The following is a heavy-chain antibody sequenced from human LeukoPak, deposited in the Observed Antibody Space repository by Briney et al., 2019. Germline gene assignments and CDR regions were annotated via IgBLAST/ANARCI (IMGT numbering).Heavy chain of an antibody. J-gene: IGHJ6*03. CDR3: ARSSVAGRYYYFYMDV. CDR1: GYIFTSYW. CDR2: IYPGDSAT. Sequence: GESLKISCKGSGYIFTSYWIGWVRQMPGKGLEWMGIIYPGDSATRYSPSFQGQVTISAAKYISTASLQWSSLKASDTAMYYCARSSVAGRYYYFYMDVWGKGTTVTVSS. D-gene: IGHD6-19*01. V-gene: IGHV5-51*01.